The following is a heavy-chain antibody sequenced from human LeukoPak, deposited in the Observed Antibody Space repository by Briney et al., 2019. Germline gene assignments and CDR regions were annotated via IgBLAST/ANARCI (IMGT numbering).Heavy chain of an antibody. Sequence: GESLKISCKGSGYSFTSYWIGWVRQMPGKGLGWMGIIYPGDSDTRYSPSFQGQVTTSADKSISTAYLQWSSLKASDTAMYYCARRSILTGYSDGGFDYWGQGTLVTVSS. J-gene: IGHJ4*02. CDR3: ARRSILTGYSDGGFDY. CDR1: GYSFTSYW. CDR2: IYPGDSDT. V-gene: IGHV5-51*01. D-gene: IGHD3-9*01.